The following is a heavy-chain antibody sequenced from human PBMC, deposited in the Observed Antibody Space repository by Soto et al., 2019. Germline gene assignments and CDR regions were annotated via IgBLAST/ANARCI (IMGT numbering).Heavy chain of an antibody. D-gene: IGHD2-15*01. Sequence: ASVKVSCKASGYTFTSYGISWVRQAPGQGLEWMGWINAYNGNTNYAQKLQGRVTMTTDTSTSTAYMELRSLRSDDTAVYYCAREGQVVAATLYYYYYMDVWGKGTTVTVSS. V-gene: IGHV1-18*01. CDR2: INAYNGNT. J-gene: IGHJ6*03. CDR1: GYTFTSYG. CDR3: AREGQVVAATLYYYYYMDV.